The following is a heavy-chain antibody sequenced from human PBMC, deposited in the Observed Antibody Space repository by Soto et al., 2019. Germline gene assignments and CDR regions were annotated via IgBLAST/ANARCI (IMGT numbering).Heavy chain of an antibody. CDR1: GFTFSNVW. D-gene: IGHD6-19*01. Sequence: EVQLVESGGGLVKPGGSLRLSCAASGFTFSNVWMNWVRQAPGKGLEWVGRIKSKTDGGTTDYAAPVKGRFTISREDSKNSLYLQMNSMKTEETAVYYWTPLALKSGSGWYEFSDWGQGTLVTVSS. V-gene: IGHV3-15*07. J-gene: IGHJ4*02. CDR2: IKSKTDGGTT. CDR3: TPLALKSGSGWYEFSD.